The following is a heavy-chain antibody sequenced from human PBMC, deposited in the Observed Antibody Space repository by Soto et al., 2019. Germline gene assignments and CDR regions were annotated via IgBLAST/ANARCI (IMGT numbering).Heavy chain of an antibody. J-gene: IGHJ4*02. V-gene: IGHV4-59*08. CDR3: ARLQYYFDY. Sequence: PSETLSLTCTVSGGSISRYYWSWIRQPPGKGLEWIGYIYYSGSTNYNPSLKSRVTISVDTSKNQFSLKLSSVTAADTAVYYCARLQYYFDYWGQGTLVTVSS. CDR2: IYYSGST. CDR1: GGSISRYY.